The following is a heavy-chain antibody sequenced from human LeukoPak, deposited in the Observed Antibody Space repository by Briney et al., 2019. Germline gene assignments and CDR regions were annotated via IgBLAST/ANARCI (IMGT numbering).Heavy chain of an antibody. CDR3: ARLSGSYWGVDY. J-gene: IGHJ4*02. D-gene: IGHD1-26*01. V-gene: IGHV4-30-4*08. CDR1: GGSISSGDYY. Sequence: SETLSLTCTVPGGSISSGDYYWSWIRQPPGKGLEWIGYIYYSGSTYYNPSLKSRVTISVDTSKNQFSLKLSSVTAADTAVYYCARLSGSYWGVDYWGQGTLVTVSS. CDR2: IYYSGST.